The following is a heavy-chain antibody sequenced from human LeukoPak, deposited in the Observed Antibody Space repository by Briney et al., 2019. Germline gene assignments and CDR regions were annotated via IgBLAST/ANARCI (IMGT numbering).Heavy chain of an antibody. CDR2: INWNGGST. CDR1: GFTFDDYG. J-gene: IGHJ2*01. D-gene: IGHD3-9*01. Sequence: GGSLRLSCAASGFTFDDYGMSWVRHAPGKGLEWVSGINWNGGSTGYADSVKGRFTISRDNAKNSLYLQMNSLRAEGTALYYCARCDHFEVADKRDWYFDLWGRGTLVTVSS. CDR3: ARCDHFEVADKRDWYFDL. V-gene: IGHV3-20*04.